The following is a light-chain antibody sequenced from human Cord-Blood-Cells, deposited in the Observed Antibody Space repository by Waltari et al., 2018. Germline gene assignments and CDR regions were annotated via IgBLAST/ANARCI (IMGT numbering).Light chain of an antibody. Sequence: SYELTQPLSVSVALGQTARLTCGGNNIGSKTVHWYQPKPGQAPVLVIYRDSNRPSGIPERFSGSNSGNTATLTISRAQAGDEADYYCQVWDSSNVVFGGGTKLTVL. V-gene: IGLV3-9*01. J-gene: IGLJ2*01. CDR3: QVWDSSNVV. CDR2: RDS. CDR1: NIGSKT.